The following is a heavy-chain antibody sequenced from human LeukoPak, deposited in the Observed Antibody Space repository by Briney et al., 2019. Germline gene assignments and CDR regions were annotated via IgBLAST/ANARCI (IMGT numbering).Heavy chain of an antibody. J-gene: IGHJ4*02. CDR3: ARIYCSSASCYPLFDY. CDR1: GFTFSSYW. Sequence: GGSLRLSCAAPGFTFSSYWMSWVRQAPGKGLEWVANIKQDGSEKYYVDSVKGRFTISRDNAKNSLYLQMNSQRAEDTAVYYCARIYCSSASCYPLFDYWGQGTLVTVSS. D-gene: IGHD2-2*01. V-gene: IGHV3-7*01. CDR2: IKQDGSEK.